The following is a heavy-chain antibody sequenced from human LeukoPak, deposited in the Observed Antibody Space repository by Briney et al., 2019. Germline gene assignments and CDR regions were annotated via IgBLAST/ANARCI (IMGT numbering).Heavy chain of an antibody. D-gene: IGHD3-10*01. CDR1: GYTFTSYY. V-gene: IGHV1-2*02. CDR3: ATPFGSGMPYFDY. CDR2: INPNSGGT. Sequence: ASVKVSCKASGYTFTSYYMHWVRQAPGQGLEWMGIINPNSGGTNYAQKFQGRVTMTRDTSISTAYMELSRLRSDDTAVYYCATPFGSGMPYFDYWGQGTLVTVSS. J-gene: IGHJ4*02.